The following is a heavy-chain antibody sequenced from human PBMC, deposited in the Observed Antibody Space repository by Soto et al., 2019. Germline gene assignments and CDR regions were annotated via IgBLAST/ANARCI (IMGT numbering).Heavy chain of an antibody. CDR2: IYPGDSDT. Sequence: GESLKISCEGSGYNFNTYWIGWVRQMPGKGLEWMALIYPGDSDTRYSPSFEGQVTLAVDRSISTAYLQWSSLKASDTAIYYCATSTVSYVDIVSSTTRGYFDHWGQGTLVTVSS. J-gene: IGHJ4*02. CDR3: ATSTVSYVDIVSSTTRGYFDH. CDR1: GYNFNTYW. V-gene: IGHV5-51*01. D-gene: IGHD5-12*01.